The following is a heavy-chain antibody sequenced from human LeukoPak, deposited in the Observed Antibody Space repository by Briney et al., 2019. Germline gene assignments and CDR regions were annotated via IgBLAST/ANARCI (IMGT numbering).Heavy chain of an antibody. CDR2: IYYSGST. Sequence: SETLSLTCTVSGGSISSYYWSWIRQPPGKGLEWIGYIYYSGSTNYNPSLKSRVTISVDTSKNQFSLKLSSVTAADTALYYCARGFQNPPEYCYYMDVWGKGTTVTVSS. CDR1: GGSISSYY. J-gene: IGHJ6*03. V-gene: IGHV4-59*01. CDR3: ARGFQNPPEYCYYMDV.